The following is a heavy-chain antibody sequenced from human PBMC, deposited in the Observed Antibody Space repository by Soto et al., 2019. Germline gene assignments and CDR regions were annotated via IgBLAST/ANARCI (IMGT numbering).Heavy chain of an antibody. CDR2: IVPLFGTT. CDR1: GGSFIKFG. Sequence: QVQLVQSGAEVTKPGSSVKVSCQASGGSFIKFGISWVRRAPGQGLEWMGGIVPLFGTTNYAQKFQGRVTITADESTTTSYMELSSLTSEDTAVYYCATSFDSERYTDYWGQGTLVTVSS. V-gene: IGHV1-69*01. D-gene: IGHD1-26*01. J-gene: IGHJ4*02. CDR3: ATSFDSERYTDY.